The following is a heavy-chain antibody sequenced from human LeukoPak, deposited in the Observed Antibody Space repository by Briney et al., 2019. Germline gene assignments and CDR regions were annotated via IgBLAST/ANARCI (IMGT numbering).Heavy chain of an antibody. CDR3: ARRAIRYSSSWYYFDY. V-gene: IGHV5-51*01. CDR2: IYPGDSDT. J-gene: IGHJ4*02. D-gene: IGHD6-13*01. CDR1: GYSFTSYW. Sequence: GESLKISCKGSGYSFTSYWSGWVRQMPGKGLEWMGIIYPGDSDTRYSPSFQGQVTISADKSITTAYLQWSSLKASDTAMYYCARRAIRYSSSWYYFDYWGQGTLVTVSS.